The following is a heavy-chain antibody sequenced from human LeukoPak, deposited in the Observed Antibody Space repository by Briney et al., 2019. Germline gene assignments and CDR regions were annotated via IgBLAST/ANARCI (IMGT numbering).Heavy chain of an antibody. CDR2: VSYDGVT. CDR3: ARSTNNWFLFDY. D-gene: IGHD1-1*01. CDR1: GASISSSSYY. J-gene: IGHJ4*02. V-gene: IGHV4-39*01. Sequence: SETLSLTCSVSGASISSSSYYWGWIRQSPGKGLEWIGGVSYDGVTYYNPSLKSRVTISIDTSKNQFSLKLNSVTVADTAVYYCARSTNNWFLFDYWGQGTLVTVSS.